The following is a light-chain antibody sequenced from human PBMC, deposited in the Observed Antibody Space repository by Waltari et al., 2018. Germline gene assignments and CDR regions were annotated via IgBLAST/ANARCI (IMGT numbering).Light chain of an antibody. J-gene: IGKJ4*01. Sequence: DIVMTQTPLSLPVTPGEPASISCRSSQSLLHSNGYTYLFWYLQKPGQSPQLLIYLRSNRASGVPDRFSGSGSGTDFTLKISRVEAEDVGVYYCLQDIQLPLTFGGGTKVEIK. CDR1: QSLLHSNGYTY. V-gene: IGKV2-28*01. CDR2: LRS. CDR3: LQDIQLPLT.